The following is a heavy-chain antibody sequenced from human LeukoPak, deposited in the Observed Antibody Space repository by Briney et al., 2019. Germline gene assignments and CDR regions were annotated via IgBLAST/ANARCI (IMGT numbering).Heavy chain of an antibody. CDR2: IYSDGST. Sequence: GGSLRLSCAASGFTVSSNYMSWVRQAPGKGLGWVSVIYSDGSTYYADSVKGRFTISRDNSKNTLYLQMNSLRAEDTAVYYCARDLRSGAFDIWGQGTMVTVSS. J-gene: IGHJ3*02. D-gene: IGHD4-17*01. CDR3: ARDLRSGAFDI. V-gene: IGHV3-66*01. CDR1: GFTVSSNY.